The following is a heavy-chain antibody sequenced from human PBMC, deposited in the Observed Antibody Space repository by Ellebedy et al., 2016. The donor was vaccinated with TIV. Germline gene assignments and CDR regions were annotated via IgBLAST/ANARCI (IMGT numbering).Heavy chain of an antibody. CDR3: VRWDRGNPGS. D-gene: IGHD1-14*01. V-gene: IGHV3-72*01. J-gene: IGHJ4*02. Sequence: GESLKISCAASGFTFSTFWISCLRQAPGKGLEWVGRCRNRLKSHSTDYGASVKGRFAISRDDSKNSLYLQMNSLKTDDTGVYYCVRWDRGNPGSWGQGTRVTVS. CDR1: GFTFSTFW. CDR2: CRNRLKSHST.